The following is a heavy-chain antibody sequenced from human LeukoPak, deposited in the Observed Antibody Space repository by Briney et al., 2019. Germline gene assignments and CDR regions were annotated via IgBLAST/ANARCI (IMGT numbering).Heavy chain of an antibody. D-gene: IGHD6-19*01. Sequence: GGSLRLSCAASGFTFSSYWMNWVRQAPAKGLVWVSRIKSDGSSTSYADSVKGRFTISRDNAKNTLYLQMNSLRAEDTAMYYCARRGAVAGTFDYWGQGTLVTVSS. J-gene: IGHJ4*02. V-gene: IGHV3-74*01. CDR2: IKSDGSST. CDR3: ARRGAVAGTFDY. CDR1: GFTFSSYW.